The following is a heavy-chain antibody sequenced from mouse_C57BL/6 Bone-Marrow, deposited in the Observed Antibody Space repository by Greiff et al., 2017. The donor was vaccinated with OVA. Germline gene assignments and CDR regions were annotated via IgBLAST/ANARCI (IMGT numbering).Heavy chain of an antibody. CDR2: IYPRSGNT. V-gene: IGHV1-81*01. CDR3: ARGLRRTLFAY. J-gene: IGHJ3*01. D-gene: IGHD2-4*01. CDR1: GYTFTSYG. Sequence: VQLQQSGAELARPGASVKLSCTASGYTFTSYGISWVKQRPGQGLEWIGEIYPRSGNTYYNEKVKGKATLTADKSSSTAYMELRSLTSEDSAVYFCARGLRRTLFAYWGQGTLVTVSA.